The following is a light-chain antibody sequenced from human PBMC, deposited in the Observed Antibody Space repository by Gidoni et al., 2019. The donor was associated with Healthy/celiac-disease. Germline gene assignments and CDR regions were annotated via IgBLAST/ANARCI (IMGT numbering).Light chain of an antibody. CDR3: QQSYSRT. J-gene: IGKJ1*01. CDR2: AAS. Sequence: DIQMTQSPSSLSASVGDRVTITCRASQSISSYLNWYQQKPGKAPKHLIYAASSLQSGVPSRFSGSGSGTDFTLTISSLQPEDFATYYCQQSYSRTFGQGTKVEIK. V-gene: IGKV1-39*01. CDR1: QSISSY.